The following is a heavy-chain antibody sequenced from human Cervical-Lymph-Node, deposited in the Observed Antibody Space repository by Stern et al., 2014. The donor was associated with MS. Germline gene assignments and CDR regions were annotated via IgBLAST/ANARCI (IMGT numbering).Heavy chain of an antibody. V-gene: IGHV3-23*04. J-gene: IGHJ6*02. CDR2: ISGSGGRK. CDR3: AKREGFIAAAGTGPYENYYYYGMDV. D-gene: IGHD6-13*01. CDR1: GFTFTTYG. Sequence: EVQLVESGGGLVQPGGSLRLSCAASGFTFTTYGMSWVRQAQGTGLEWVSAISGSGGRKYYADSVKGRFTIISKDSKHTLVLQMNSLRAEDTAVYYCAKREGFIAAAGTGPYENYYYYGMDVWGQGTTVTVSS.